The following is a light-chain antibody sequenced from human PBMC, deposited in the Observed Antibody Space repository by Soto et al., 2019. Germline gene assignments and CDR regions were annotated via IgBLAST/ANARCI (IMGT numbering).Light chain of an antibody. CDR2: DAS. CDR1: QSVSIY. Sequence: EIVLAQSPATLSLSPGERATLSCXASQSVSIYLAWYQQKPGQAPRLLIYDASNRATGIPARFSGSGSGTDFTLTISSLEPEDFAVYYCQQRSNWPPKITFGQGTRLEIK. V-gene: IGKV3-11*01. J-gene: IGKJ5*01. CDR3: QQRSNWPPKIT.